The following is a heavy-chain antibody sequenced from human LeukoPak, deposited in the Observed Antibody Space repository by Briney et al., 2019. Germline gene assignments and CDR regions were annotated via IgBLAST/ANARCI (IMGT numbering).Heavy chain of an antibody. Sequence: PGGSLRLSCAASGFTFSSYAMHWVRQAPGKGLEWVAVISYDGSNKYYADSVKGRFTISRDNSKNTLYLQMNSLRAEDTAVYYCARARTARLDTGSTSCYYYWGQGTLVTVSS. D-gene: IGHD2-2*01. V-gene: IGHV3-30-3*01. J-gene: IGHJ4*02. CDR1: GFTFSSYA. CDR3: ARARTARLDTGSTSCYYY. CDR2: ISYDGSNK.